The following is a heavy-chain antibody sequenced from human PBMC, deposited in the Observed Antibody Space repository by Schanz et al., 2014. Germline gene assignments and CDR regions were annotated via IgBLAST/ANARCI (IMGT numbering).Heavy chain of an antibody. CDR2: VPFDGSQK. V-gene: IGHV3-30*04. Sequence: QVRLVESGGGVVQPGRSLRLSCAASGFTFSSYALHWVRQAPGKGLEWVAFVPFDGSQKFYADSVKGRFTISRDNSKNTVYLQMNSLRPGDTAVYYCARESSNDIVLVPGAVFDHWGQGTLVTVSS. J-gene: IGHJ4*02. CDR1: GFTFSSYA. CDR3: ARESSNDIVLVPGAVFDH. D-gene: IGHD2-2*01.